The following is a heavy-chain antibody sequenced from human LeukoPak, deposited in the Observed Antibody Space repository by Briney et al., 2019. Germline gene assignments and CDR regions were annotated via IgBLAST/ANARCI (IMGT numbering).Heavy chain of an antibody. J-gene: IGHJ5*02. CDR2: INPNSGGT. D-gene: IGHD2-2*01. CDR1: GYTFTGYF. V-gene: IGHV1-2*04. Sequence: VASVKVSCKASGYTFTGYFMHWVRQAPRQGLEWMGWINPNSGGTNYAQKFQGWVTMARDTSISTAYMELSRLRSDDTAVYYCARDIPDIVVVPAACDPWGQGTLVTVSS. CDR3: ARDIPDIVVVPAACDP.